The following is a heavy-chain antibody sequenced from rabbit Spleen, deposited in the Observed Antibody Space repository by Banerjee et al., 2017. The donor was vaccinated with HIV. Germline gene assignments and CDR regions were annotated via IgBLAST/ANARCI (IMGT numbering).Heavy chain of an antibody. CDR2: ISSYTGKP. Sequence: QEHLVESGGGLVKPEGSLTLTCKASGFSFSDRDVMCWVRQAPGKGLQWIACISSYTGKPVYATWAKGRFTISRTSSTTVTLQMTSLTAADTATYFCARDLASVVGWNWRGGGQGTLVTVS. V-gene: IGHV1S45*01. D-gene: IGHD3-1*01. CDR1: GFSFSDRDV. CDR3: ARDLASVVGWNWRG. J-gene: IGHJ3*01.